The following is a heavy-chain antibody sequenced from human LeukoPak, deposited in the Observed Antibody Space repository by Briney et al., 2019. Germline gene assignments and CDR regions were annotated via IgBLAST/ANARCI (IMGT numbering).Heavy chain of an antibody. CDR3: ASGYYYDSSVYYSLFDY. V-gene: IGHV4-34*01. CDR2: INHSGST. J-gene: IGHJ4*02. D-gene: IGHD3-22*01. Sequence: AETLSLTCAVSGGSFSGYYWSWIRQPPGKGLEWIGEINHSGSTNCNPSLKSRVTISVDTSKNQFSLKLSSVTAADTAVYYCASGYYYDSSVYYSLFDYWGQGTLVTVSS. CDR1: GGSFSGYY.